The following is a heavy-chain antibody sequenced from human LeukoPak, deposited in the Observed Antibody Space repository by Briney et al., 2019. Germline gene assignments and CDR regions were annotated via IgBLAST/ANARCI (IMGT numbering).Heavy chain of an antibody. J-gene: IGHJ4*02. CDR1: GFTFDDYG. V-gene: IGHV3-20*04. CDR3: ARDRDHSNNWYIFLDY. Sequence: PGGSLRLSCAASGFTFDDYGMSWVRQAPGKGLEWVSGINWNGGSTGYADSVKGRFTISRDNARNSLYLQMNSLRDEDTAVYYCARDRDHSNNWYIFLDYWGQGTLVTVSS. D-gene: IGHD6-13*01. CDR2: INWNGGST.